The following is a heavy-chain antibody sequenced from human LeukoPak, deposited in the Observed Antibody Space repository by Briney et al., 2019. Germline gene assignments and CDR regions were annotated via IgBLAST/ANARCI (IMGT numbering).Heavy chain of an antibody. D-gene: IGHD1-26*01. J-gene: IGHJ4*02. CDR1: GFTFSSYW. Sequence: PGGSLRLSSAASGFTFSSYWMSWVRQAPGKGLEWVANIKGDGSDNHYVGSERGRFTISRDNAKNSLYLQMNSLRAEDTAVYYCARDLGYYRADYWGQGTLVTVSS. CDR2: IKGDGSDN. V-gene: IGHV3-7*04. CDR3: ARDLGYYRADY.